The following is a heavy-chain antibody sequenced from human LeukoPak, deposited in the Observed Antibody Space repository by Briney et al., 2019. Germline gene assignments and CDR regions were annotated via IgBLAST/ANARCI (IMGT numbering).Heavy chain of an antibody. CDR1: GFTFSSYA. Sequence: GGSLRLSCAASGFTFSSYAMHWVRQAPGKGLEWVAVISYDGSNKYYADSVKGRFTISRDNSKNTLYLQMNSLRAEDTAVYYCARAWYYDYRTSYWGQGTLVTVSS. CDR2: ISYDGSNK. J-gene: IGHJ4*02. CDR3: ARAWYYDYRTSY. D-gene: IGHD3-16*01. V-gene: IGHV3-30*04.